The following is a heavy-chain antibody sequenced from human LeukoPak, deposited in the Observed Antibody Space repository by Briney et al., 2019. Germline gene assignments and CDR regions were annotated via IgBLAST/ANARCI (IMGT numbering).Heavy chain of an antibody. D-gene: IGHD5-24*01. J-gene: IGHJ5*02. CDR2: IYYSGST. Sequence: SETPSLTRTVSGGSICSYYRSWVRQPPGKGLEWIGYIYYSGSTNYIPSLKSRVTISVDTSKNQFSLKLSSVTAADTAVYYCGRREIRSWFDPWGQGTLVTVSS. CDR3: GRREIRSWFDP. V-gene: IGHV4-59*01. CDR1: GGSICSYY.